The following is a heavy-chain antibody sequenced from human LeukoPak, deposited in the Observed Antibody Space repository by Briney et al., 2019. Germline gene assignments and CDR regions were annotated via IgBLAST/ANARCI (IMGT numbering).Heavy chain of an antibody. V-gene: IGHV5-51*01. CDR1: GCSFTSYW. Sequence: GASLKISCQGPGCSFTSYWIGWVRQVPGKGLEWMGIIYPGDSDTRYSPSFQGQVTISADKSISTAYLQWSSLKASDTAMYYCARHRDYMDVWGKGTTVTVSS. CDR3: ARHRDYMDV. J-gene: IGHJ6*03. CDR2: IYPGDSDT.